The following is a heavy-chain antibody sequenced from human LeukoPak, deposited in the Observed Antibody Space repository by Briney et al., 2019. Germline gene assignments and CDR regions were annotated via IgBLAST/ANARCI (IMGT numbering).Heavy chain of an antibody. J-gene: IGHJ4*02. D-gene: IGHD1-26*01. V-gene: IGHV1-18*01. CDR1: GYTFTSHG. CDR3: VREVASTGRYEWDY. Sequence: ASVKVSCKASGYTFTSHGLSWVRQAPGQGLEWMAWISTYNGDTNYARKFQGRVTLTSDTSTSTAYMELRSLRSDDTAVYYCVREVASTGRYEWDYWGQGTLVTVSS. CDR2: ISTYNGDT.